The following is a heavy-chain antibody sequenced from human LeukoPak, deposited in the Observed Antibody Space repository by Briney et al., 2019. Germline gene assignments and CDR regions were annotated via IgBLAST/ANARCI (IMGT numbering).Heavy chain of an antibody. J-gene: IGHJ4*02. D-gene: IGHD1-26*01. CDR3: ARPSFVTGSYYPL. CDR2: MSSSDITI. V-gene: IGHV3-48*03. Sequence: GGSLRLSCVASGFTFSSSDMTWVRQAPGKVLEWLSYMSSSDITIDYADSVRGRFTISRDNAKNSLYLQMNTLRAEDTAVYYCARPSFVTGSYYPLWGQGTLVAVSS. CDR1: GFTFSSSD.